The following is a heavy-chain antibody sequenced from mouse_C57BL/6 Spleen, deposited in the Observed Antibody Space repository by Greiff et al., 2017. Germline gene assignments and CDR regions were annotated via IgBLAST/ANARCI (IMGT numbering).Heavy chain of an antibody. CDR1: GYTFTDYE. CDR2: IDPETGGT. J-gene: IGHJ2*01. V-gene: IGHV1-15*01. CDR3: TRSYYYGSSPYYFDY. Sequence: VQLQQPGAELVRPGASVTLSCKASGYTFTDYEMHWVKQTPVHGLEWIGAIDPETGGTAYNQKFKGKAILTADKSSSTAYMELRSLTSEDSAVYYCTRSYYYGSSPYYFDYWGQGTTLTVSS. D-gene: IGHD1-1*01.